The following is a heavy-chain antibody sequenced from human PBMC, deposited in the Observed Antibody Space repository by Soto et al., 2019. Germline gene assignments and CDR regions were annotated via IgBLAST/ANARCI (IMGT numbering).Heavy chain of an antibody. D-gene: IGHD3-3*02. V-gene: IGHV1-18*01. CDR1: GYTFTSYA. CDR2: ISAYNGNT. Sequence: QVQLVQSGAEVKKPGASVKVSCKASGYTFTSYAISWVRQATGQGLEWMGWISAYNGNTNHPQNLQGRVTMTTDTTTSTAYMGPRGPRSDDTAVYYCARDSPPIASWGQRTLATVSS. J-gene: IGHJ5*02. CDR3: ARDSPPIAS.